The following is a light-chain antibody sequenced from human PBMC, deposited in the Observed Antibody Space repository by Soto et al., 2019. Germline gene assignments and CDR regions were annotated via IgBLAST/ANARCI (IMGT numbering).Light chain of an antibody. Sequence: QPVLTQPPSASGTPGQRVTISCSGSSSNIGSNTVNWYQQLPGTAPQLLIYSNNQRPSGVPDRFSGSKSGTSASLAISGLKSEDEADYYCATWDDSLNGVVFGGGTKLTVL. J-gene: IGLJ2*01. CDR1: SSNIGSNT. CDR3: ATWDDSLNGVV. V-gene: IGLV1-44*01. CDR2: SNN.